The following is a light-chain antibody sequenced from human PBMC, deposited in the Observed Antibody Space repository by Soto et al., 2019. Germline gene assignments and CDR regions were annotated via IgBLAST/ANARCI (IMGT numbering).Light chain of an antibody. CDR1: HSNIGGNA. CDR3: AAWDDSLHGYV. V-gene: IGLV1-44*01. CDR2: SNN. Sequence: QSVLTQPPSASGSPGQGVTISCSGSHSNIGGNAVNWYQQLPGTAPTLLIYSNNERPSGVPDRFSGSKSGTSASLAISGLQSEDAADYYCAAWDDSLHGYVFGTGTKVTVL. J-gene: IGLJ1*01.